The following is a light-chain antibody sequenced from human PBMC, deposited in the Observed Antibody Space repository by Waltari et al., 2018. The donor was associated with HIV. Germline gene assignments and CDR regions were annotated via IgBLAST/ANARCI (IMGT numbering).Light chain of an antibody. V-gene: IGLV3-1*01. CDR1: QLGDKY. CDR3: QAWDSSTAV. J-gene: IGLJ2*01. CDR2: QDS. Sequence: SYELTQPPSVSVSPGQTASITCSGDQLGDKYACWYQQKPGQSPVLDIYQDSKRASGIPERVSGSNAGNTATLTISGTQAVDEADYYCQAWDSSTAVFGGGTKLTVL.